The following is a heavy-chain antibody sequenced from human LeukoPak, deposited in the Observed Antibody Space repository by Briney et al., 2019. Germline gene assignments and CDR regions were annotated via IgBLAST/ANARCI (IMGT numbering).Heavy chain of an antibody. CDR2: ISDDGRRK. CDR1: GFSFISYG. V-gene: IGHV3-30*18. J-gene: IGHJ4*02. CDR3: AKRPWDFGDYFSYFDY. Sequence: GGSLRLSCAASGFSFISYGMHWVRQAPGKGLEWVGVISDDGRRKDYADSVKGRFTISRDNSKDTLYLQMNSLRAEDTAVYYCAKRPWDFGDYFSYFDYWGKGSLVPV. D-gene: IGHD4-17*01.